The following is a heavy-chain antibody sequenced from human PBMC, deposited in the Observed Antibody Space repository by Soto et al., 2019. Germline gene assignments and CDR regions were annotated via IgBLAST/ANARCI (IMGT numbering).Heavy chain of an antibody. V-gene: IGHV4-59*13. D-gene: IGHD2-15*01. CDR1: GGSISSYY. J-gene: IGHJ3*02. Sequence: QVQLQESGPGLVKPSATLSLTCTVSGGSISSYYWSWIRQPPGKGLEWIGYIYYSGSTNYNPSLKSRVTISVDTSKNQFSLKLSSVTAADTAVYYCARCYGYAFDIWGQGTMVTDSS. CDR2: IYYSGST. CDR3: ARCYGYAFDI.